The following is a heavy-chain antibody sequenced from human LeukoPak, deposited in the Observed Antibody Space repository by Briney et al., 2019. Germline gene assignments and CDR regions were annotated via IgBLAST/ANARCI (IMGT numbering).Heavy chain of an antibody. J-gene: IGHJ6*03. Sequence: SETLSLTCTVSGGSISSYYWSWIRQPPGKGLEWIGYIYYSGSTNYNPSLKSRVTISVDTSKNQFSLKLSSVTAADTAVYYCARWGLGYYYMDVWGKGTTVTISS. CDR3: ARWGLGYYYMDV. V-gene: IGHV4-59*01. CDR2: IYYSGST. D-gene: IGHD3-16*01. CDR1: GGSISSYY.